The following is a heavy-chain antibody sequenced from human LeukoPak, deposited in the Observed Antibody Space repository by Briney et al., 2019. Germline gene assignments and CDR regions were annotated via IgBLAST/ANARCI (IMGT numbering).Heavy chain of an antibody. V-gene: IGHV2-70*01. J-gene: IGHJ4*02. CDR1: GFSLSTRGMC. D-gene: IGHD3-10*01. CDR2: IDWDDDK. Sequence: SGPTLVKPTQTLTLTCTFSGFSLSTRGMCINWIRQPPGKALEWLAHIDWDDDKYYSTSLKTRLTISKDTSKNQVVLTMTNMDPVDTAAYYCAWTYASSGSIAYYFDSWGQGTLVTVSS. CDR3: AWTYASSGSIAYYFDS.